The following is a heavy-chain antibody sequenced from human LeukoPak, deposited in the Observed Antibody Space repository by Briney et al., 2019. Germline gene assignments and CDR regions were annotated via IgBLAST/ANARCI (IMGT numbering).Heavy chain of an antibody. CDR2: INPNSGGT. V-gene: IGHV1-2*02. Sequence: ASVKVSCKASGYTFTGYYMHWVRQAPGQGLEWMGRINPNSGGTNYAQKFQGRVTMTGDTSISTAYMELSRLTSDDTAVYYCARDNGGTAMAYYSYFYMDVWGKGTTVTISS. J-gene: IGHJ6*03. CDR1: GYTFTGYY. D-gene: IGHD5-18*01. CDR3: ARDNGGTAMAYYSYFYMDV.